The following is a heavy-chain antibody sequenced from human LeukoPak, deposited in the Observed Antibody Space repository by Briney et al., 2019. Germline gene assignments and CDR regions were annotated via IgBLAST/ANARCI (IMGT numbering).Heavy chain of an antibody. D-gene: IGHD6-19*01. V-gene: IGHV4-59*01. CDR1: GGSISSYY. CDR3: ARVPSQWPPTYYFDY. CDR2: IYYSGNT. J-gene: IGHJ4*02. Sequence: SETLSLTCTVSGGSISSYYWSWIRQPPGKGLEWIGYIYYSGNTNYNPSLKSRVTISVDTSKKQFSLKLSSVTAADTAVYYCARVPSQWPPTYYFDYWGQGTLVTVSS.